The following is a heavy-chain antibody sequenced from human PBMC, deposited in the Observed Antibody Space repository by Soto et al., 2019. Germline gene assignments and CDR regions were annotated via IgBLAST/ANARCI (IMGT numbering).Heavy chain of an antibody. CDR3: ARATTQYSSSWYAFDI. CDR1: GFTVSSNY. J-gene: IGHJ3*02. V-gene: IGHV3-53*01. D-gene: IGHD6-13*01. Sequence: GGSLRLSCAASGFTVSSNYMSWVRQAPGKGLEWVSVIYSGGSTYYADSVKGRFTISRDNSKNTLYLQMNSLRAEDTAVSYCARATTQYSSSWYAFDIWGQGTMVTVSS. CDR2: IYSGGST.